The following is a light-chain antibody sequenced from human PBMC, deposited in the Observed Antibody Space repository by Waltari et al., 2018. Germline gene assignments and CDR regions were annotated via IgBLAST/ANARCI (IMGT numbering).Light chain of an antibody. CDR3: QHYVRLPAT. CDR2: AAS. Sequence: IVLTQSPGTLSLSPGARVTLSCRASQSASRSLAWYQQKPGQAPRLLIYAASSRATGIPGRVSGSGSGTDFSLTISRLEPEDFAVYYCQHYVRLPATFGQGTKVEI. CDR1: QSASRS. J-gene: IGKJ1*01. V-gene: IGKV3-20*01.